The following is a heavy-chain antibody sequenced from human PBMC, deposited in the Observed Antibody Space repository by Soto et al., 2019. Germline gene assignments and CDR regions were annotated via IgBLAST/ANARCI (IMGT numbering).Heavy chain of an antibody. CDR2: ISSNGGST. J-gene: IGHJ4*02. D-gene: IGHD1-26*01. CDR1: GFTFSSYA. CDR3: AKGQNSGTYRFYFDY. Sequence: GGSLRLSCSASGFTFSSYAMHWVRQAPGKGLEYVSAISSNGGSTYYADSVKGRFTISRDNSKNTLYLQMNSLRADDTAVYHCAKGQNSGTYRFYFDYWGQGALVTVSS. V-gene: IGHV3-64*04.